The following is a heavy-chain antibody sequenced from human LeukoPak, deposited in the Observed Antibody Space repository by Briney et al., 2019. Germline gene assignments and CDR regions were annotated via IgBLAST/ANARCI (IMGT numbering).Heavy chain of an antibody. V-gene: IGHV3-30-3*01. J-gene: IGHJ4*02. CDR1: GFTFNYYA. Sequence: GGSLRLSCAASGFTFNYYAMHWVRQAPGMGLEWVAVISYDGSSKYYADSVKGRFTISRDNSKNTLYLQMNSLRAEDTAVYYCARADNIEYYYDSSGYLFDYWGQGTLVTVSS. CDR3: ARADNIEYYYDSSGYLFDY. CDR2: ISYDGSSK. D-gene: IGHD3-22*01.